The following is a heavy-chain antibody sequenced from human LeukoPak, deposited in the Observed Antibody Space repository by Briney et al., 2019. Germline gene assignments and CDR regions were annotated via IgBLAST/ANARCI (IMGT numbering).Heavy chain of an antibody. CDR3: ARDYVWGSYRPYYFDY. V-gene: IGHV3-74*01. CDR1: GFTFSSYW. Sequence: GGSLRLSCAASGFTFSSYWMHWVRQAPGKGLVWVSRINSDGSSTSYADSVKGRFTISRDNAKNTLYLQMNSLRAEDTAVYYCARDYVWGSYRPYYFDYWGQGTLVTVSS. J-gene: IGHJ4*02. D-gene: IGHD3-16*02. CDR2: INSDGSST.